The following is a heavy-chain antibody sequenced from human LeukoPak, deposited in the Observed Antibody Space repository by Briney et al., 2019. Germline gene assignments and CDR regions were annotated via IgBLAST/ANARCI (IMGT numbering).Heavy chain of an antibody. CDR1: GFTFRGYG. Sequence: GGSLRLSCAASGFTFRGYGMHWVRQAPGKGLEWVVVIWYDGSKKYYADSVKGRFTISRDNSKNTLYLQMNSLRAEDTAVYYCARVIVGGYSYGSGMDVWGQGTTVTVSS. J-gene: IGHJ6*02. V-gene: IGHV3-33*01. D-gene: IGHD5-18*01. CDR2: IWYDGSKK. CDR3: ARVIVGGYSYGSGMDV.